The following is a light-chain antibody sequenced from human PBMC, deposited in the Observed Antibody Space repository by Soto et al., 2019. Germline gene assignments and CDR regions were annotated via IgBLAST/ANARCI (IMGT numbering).Light chain of an antibody. Sequence: QSALTQPASVSGSPGQSITISCTRTSSDVGSYNLVSWYQHHPGKAPKLMIFEVSKRPSGVSNRFSGSKSGNTASLTISGLQAEDEAEYYCCSYAGTYVFGTGTKLTVL. CDR1: SSDVGSYNL. CDR3: CSYAGTYV. V-gene: IGLV2-23*02. J-gene: IGLJ1*01. CDR2: EVS.